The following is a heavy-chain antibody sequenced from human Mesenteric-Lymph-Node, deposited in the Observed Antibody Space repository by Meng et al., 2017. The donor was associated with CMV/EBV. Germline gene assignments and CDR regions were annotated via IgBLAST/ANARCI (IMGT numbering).Heavy chain of an antibody. CDR1: GFTFNSYG. J-gene: IGHJ4*02. D-gene: IGHD3-3*01. CDR2: IRYDGSNK. CDR3: ASVRRHYDFWSGYWDY. V-gene: IGHV3-30*02. Sequence: GESLKISCAASGFTFNSYGMHWVRQAPGKGLEWVAFIRYDGSNKYYADSVKGRFTISRDNSKNTLYLQMNSLRAEDTAVYYCASVRRHYDFWSGYWDYWGQGTLVTVSS.